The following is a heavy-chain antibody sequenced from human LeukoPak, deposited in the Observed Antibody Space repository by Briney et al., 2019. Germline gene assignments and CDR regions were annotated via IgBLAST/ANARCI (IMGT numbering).Heavy chain of an antibody. CDR2: INANSGGT. Sequence: ASVKVSCKASGYTFTGYYMHWVRQAPGQGLEWMGWINANSGGTNYAQKLQGRVTMTRDTSISTAYMELSRLRSDDTAVYYCARDTRLEMATTYYFDYWGQGTLVTVSS. J-gene: IGHJ4*02. V-gene: IGHV1-2*02. CDR1: GYTFTGYY. CDR3: ARDTRLEMATTYYFDY. D-gene: IGHD5-24*01.